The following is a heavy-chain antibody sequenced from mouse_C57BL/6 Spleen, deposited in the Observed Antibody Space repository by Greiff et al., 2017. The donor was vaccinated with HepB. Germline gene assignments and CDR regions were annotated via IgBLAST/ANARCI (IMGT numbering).Heavy chain of an antibody. J-gene: IGHJ4*01. V-gene: IGHV1-69*01. CDR1: GYTFTSYW. CDR2: IDPSDSYT. Sequence: QVQLQQPGAELVMPGASVKLSCKASGYTFTSYWMHWVKQRPGQGLEWIGEIDPSDSYTNYNQKFKGKSTLTVDKSSSTAYMQLRSLTSEDSAVYYCARYGAMDDWGQGTTGTVAS. CDR3: ARYGAMDD. D-gene: IGHD1-1*01.